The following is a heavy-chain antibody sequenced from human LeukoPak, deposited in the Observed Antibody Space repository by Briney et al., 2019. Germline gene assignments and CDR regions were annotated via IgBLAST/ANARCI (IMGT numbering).Heavy chain of an antibody. V-gene: IGHV1-2*02. CDR1: GYKFTDDY. CDR2: INPDSGFT. CDR3: APTAEAYTSWWKV. Sequence: ASVKVSCKASGYKFTDDYMHWVRQAPGQGLEFMGWINPDSGFTNYAQKLKGRVTMTRETSISTAYLEVRSLTSDDTAVYYCAPTAEAYTSWWKVWGQGTLVTVSS. J-gene: IGHJ4*02. D-gene: IGHD3-16*01.